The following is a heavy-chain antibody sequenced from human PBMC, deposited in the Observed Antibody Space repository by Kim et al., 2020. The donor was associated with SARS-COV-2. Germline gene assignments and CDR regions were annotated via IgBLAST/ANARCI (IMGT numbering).Heavy chain of an antibody. V-gene: IGHV4-59*01. CDR1: GGSISSYY. CDR2: IYYSGST. CDR3: ARVVTSRFDY. J-gene: IGHJ4*02. Sequence: SETLSLTCTVYGGSISSYYWSWIRQPPGKGLEWIGYIYYSGSTNYNPSLKSRVTISVDTSKNQFSLKLSSVTAADTAVYYCARVVTSRFDYWGQGTLVTVSS.